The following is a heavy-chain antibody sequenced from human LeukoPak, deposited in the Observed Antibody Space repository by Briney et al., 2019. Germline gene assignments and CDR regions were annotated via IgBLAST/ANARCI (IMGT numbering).Heavy chain of an antibody. V-gene: IGHV3-30*18. CDR2: ISYDGSNK. D-gene: IGHD6-13*01. CDR3: AKDLQTAADDYYYYYYGMDV. Sequence: GGSLRLSWAASGFTFSSYGMHWVRQAPGKGLEWVAVISYDGSNKYYADSVKGRFTISRDNSKNTLYLQMNSLRAEDTAVYYCAKDLQTAADDYYYYYYGMDVWGQGTTVTVS. J-gene: IGHJ6*02. CDR1: GFTFSSYG.